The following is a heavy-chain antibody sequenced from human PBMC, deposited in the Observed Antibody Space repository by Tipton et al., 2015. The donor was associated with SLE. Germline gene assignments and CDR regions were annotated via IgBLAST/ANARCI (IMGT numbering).Heavy chain of an antibody. CDR2: INHSGST. V-gene: IGHV4-34*01. CDR3: ARGGLIAEASYWFDP. CDR1: GGSFSGYY. Sequence: TLSLTCAVYGGSFSGYYWSWIRQPPGKGLAWIGEINHSGSTNYNPSLKSRVTMSVDTSKNQFSLKLSSVTAADTAVYYCARGGLIAEASYWFDPWGQGTLVTVSS. J-gene: IGHJ5*02. D-gene: IGHD6-13*01.